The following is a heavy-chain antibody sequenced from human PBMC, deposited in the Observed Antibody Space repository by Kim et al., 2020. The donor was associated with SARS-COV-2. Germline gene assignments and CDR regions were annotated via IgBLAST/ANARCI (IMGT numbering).Heavy chain of an antibody. J-gene: IGHJ6*02. V-gene: IGHV4-59*08. D-gene: IGHD3-3*02. CDR3: ARHHFDYYYYYGMDV. Sequence: PSLKSRVTISVDTSKNQFSLKLSSVTAADTAVYYCARHHFDYYYYYGMDVWGQGTTVTVSS.